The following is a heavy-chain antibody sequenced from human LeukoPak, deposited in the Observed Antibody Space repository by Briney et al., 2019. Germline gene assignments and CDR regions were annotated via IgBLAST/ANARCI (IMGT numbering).Heavy chain of an antibody. Sequence: SETLSLTCTVSGDSISSGSYYWSWIRQPAGKGVEWIGRIYTSGSTHYHPPLKSRVTISVDTSKHQFSLKLSSVTAADTAVYYCARAADWYFHLWGRGTLVTVSS. CDR3: ARAADWYFHL. J-gene: IGHJ2*01. CDR1: GDSISSGSYY. CDR2: IYTSGST. V-gene: IGHV4-61*02. D-gene: IGHD6-13*01.